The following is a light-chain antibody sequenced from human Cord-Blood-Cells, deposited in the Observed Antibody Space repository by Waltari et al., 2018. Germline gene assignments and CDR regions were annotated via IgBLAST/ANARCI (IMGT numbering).Light chain of an antibody. V-gene: IGLV2-14*01. CDR1: SSDVGGYNY. Sequence: QSALTQPASVSGSPGQSITISCTGTSSDVGGYNYVSWYQQHPGKAPKLRIYDVSKRPSRLYNRFSGSKSGSAGSLTLSGRQAEDEADYCCSSYPRSSTFVFGGGTKLTVL. J-gene: IGLJ3*02. CDR2: DVS. CDR3: SSYPRSSTFV.